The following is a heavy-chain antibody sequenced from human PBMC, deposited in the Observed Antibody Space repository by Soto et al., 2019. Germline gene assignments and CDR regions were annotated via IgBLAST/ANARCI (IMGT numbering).Heavy chain of an antibody. CDR3: ARGDYYEGRSYHYLGIDY. CDR1: GFTFSTYA. Sequence: PGGSLRLSCAASGFTFSTYAMHWVRQAPGKGLEWVAVIAYDGGEEFYADSVKGRFTISRDNSKTTLFLQMNGLRTEDKAVYYCARGDYYEGRSYHYLGIDYWGQGTLVTVSS. V-gene: IGHV3-30-3*01. J-gene: IGHJ4*02. CDR2: IAYDGGEE. D-gene: IGHD3-22*01.